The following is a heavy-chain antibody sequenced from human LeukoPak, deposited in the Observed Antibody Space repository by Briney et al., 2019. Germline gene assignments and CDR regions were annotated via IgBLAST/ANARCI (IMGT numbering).Heavy chain of an antibody. D-gene: IGHD3-10*01. CDR3: AKVRASPGAFDI. V-gene: IGHV3-23*01. J-gene: IGHJ3*02. CDR2: ISGSGGST. CDR1: GFTFSSYA. Sequence: GGSLRLSCAASGFTFSSYAMSWVRQAPGKGLEWVSAISGSGGSTYYADSVKGRFTISRDNSKNTLYLQMNSLRAEDTAVYCCAKVRASPGAFDIWGQGTMVTVSS.